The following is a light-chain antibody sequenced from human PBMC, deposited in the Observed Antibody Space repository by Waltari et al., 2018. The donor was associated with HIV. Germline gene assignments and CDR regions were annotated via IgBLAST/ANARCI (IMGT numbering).Light chain of an antibody. CDR2: QNS. Sequence: SYDLTQEPSVSVFPGQAATISCPGDELGHQYVSWYQQKPGQSPVQVIYQNSKRPSGVPERFSGSNSGNTATLTISGTQVMDESDYHCQTWDSQIIIFGGGTKLTVL. CDR3: QTWDSQIII. J-gene: IGLJ2*01. CDR1: ELGHQY. V-gene: IGLV3-1*01.